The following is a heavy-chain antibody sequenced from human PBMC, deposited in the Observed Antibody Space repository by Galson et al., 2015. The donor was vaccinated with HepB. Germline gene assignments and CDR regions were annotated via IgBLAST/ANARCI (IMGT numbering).Heavy chain of an antibody. J-gene: IGHJ4*02. V-gene: IGHV3-48*02. CDR2: ISSGSSNI. D-gene: IGHD2-15*01. CDR3: AADAGFDSPWYYFDR. CDR1: GFTFSGYA. Sequence: SLRLSCAASGFTFSGYAMSWVRQTPGKGLEYIAYISSGSSNIYYAASVKGRFTISSDNVEGSLTLQMTGLRDEDTAVYYCAADAGFDSPWYYFDRWGQGALVTVSS.